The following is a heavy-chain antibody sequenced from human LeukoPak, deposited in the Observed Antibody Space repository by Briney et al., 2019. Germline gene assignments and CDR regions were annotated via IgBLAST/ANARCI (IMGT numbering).Heavy chain of an antibody. V-gene: IGHV4-59*01. J-gene: IGHJ2*01. CDR1: GGSISSYY. D-gene: IGHD6-19*01. Sequence: SETLSLTCTVSGGSISSYYWSWLRQPPGKGLEWIGYIYYSGSTNYNPSLKSRVTISVDTSKNQFSLKLSSVTAADTAVYYCAGGARGWHINWYFDLWGRGTLVTVSS. CDR3: AGGARGWHINWYFDL. CDR2: IYYSGST.